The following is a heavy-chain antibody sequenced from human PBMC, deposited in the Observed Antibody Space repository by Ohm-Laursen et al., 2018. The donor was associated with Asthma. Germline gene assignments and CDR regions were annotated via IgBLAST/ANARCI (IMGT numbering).Heavy chain of an antibody. Sequence: SLRLSCAASGFTFSSYAMHWVRQAPGKGLEWVAVISYDGSNKYYADSVKGRFTISRDNSKNTLYLQMNSLRAEDTAVYYCASELAYSSSWYLRSPISWFDSWGQGTLVTVSS. V-gene: IGHV3-30-3*01. D-gene: IGHD6-13*01. CDR1: GFTFSSYA. CDR3: ASELAYSSSWYLRSPISWFDS. CDR2: ISYDGSNK. J-gene: IGHJ5*01.